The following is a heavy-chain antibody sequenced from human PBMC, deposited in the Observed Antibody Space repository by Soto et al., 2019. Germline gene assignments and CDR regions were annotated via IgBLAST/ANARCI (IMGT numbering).Heavy chain of an antibody. Sequence: SLRLSCAASGFIVTSNYMSWVRQAPGKGLEWVSVIYSDGTTNYAESVKGRFTISRDNSKNTVYLQMNSLRAEDTAVYYCAKGGPGASSGLFEYWGQGTLVTVSS. CDR2: IYSDGTT. J-gene: IGHJ4*02. CDR1: GFIVTSNY. CDR3: AKGGPGASSGLFEY. D-gene: IGHD3-10*01. V-gene: IGHV3-53*01.